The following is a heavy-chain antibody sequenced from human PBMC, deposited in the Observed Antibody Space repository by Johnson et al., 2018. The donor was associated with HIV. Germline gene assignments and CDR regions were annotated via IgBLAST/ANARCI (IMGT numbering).Heavy chain of an antibody. V-gene: IGHV3-7*02. CDR3: AKRYSGSLRDTFDI. CDR1: GFTFSRYW. D-gene: IGHD1-26*01. Sequence: VQLVESGGGVVQPGRSLRLSCAASGFTFSRYWMSWARQAPGKGLEWVANIKQDGSEKYYVDSVKGRFTISRDNAKNSLYLQMNSLRAEDTAVYYCAKRYSGSLRDTFDIWGQGTMVTVSS. CDR2: IKQDGSEK. J-gene: IGHJ3*02.